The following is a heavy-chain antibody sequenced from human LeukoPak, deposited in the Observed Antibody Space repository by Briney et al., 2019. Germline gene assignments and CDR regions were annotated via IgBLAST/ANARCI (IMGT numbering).Heavy chain of an antibody. Sequence: GESLKISFMGSGYRFTTYWIDWVRQVPGKGLEWMGLIQPADSQTRYNPSFQGQVTLSDDKSINTAYLQWSSLRPSDTAIYYCARRLRTGGFDIWGQGTEVTVSS. V-gene: IGHV5-51*01. CDR3: ARRLRTGGFDI. CDR2: IQPADSQT. CDR1: GYRFTTYW. D-gene: IGHD1-26*01. J-gene: IGHJ3*02.